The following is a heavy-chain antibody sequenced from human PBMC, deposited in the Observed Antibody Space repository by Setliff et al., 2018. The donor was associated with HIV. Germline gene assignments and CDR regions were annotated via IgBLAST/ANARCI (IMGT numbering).Heavy chain of an antibody. V-gene: IGHV4-59*08. CDR2: IYYSGST. Sequence: SETLSLTCTVSGGSISSYYWSWIRQPPGKGLEWIGYIYYSGSTNYNPSLKSRVTISIDTSKNQFSLKLTSVTAADTAVYYCARGDPFTDFDSWGQGILVTVSS. CDR3: ARGDPFTDFDS. D-gene: IGHD3-16*01. CDR1: GGSISSYY. J-gene: IGHJ4*02.